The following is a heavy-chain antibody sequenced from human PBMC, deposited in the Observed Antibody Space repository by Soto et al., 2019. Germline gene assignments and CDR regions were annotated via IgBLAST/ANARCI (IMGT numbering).Heavy chain of an antibody. D-gene: IGHD3-10*01. CDR1: GGSVSSDKYL. J-gene: IGHJ3*02. Sequence: QVQLQESGPRLVKPSETLTLKCTVSGGSVSSDKYLWGWIRQPPGKGLEWVASIRYGGATSGTTFDNPSLGGRLPISLETSADQVSLRLTSVTATDTAVYYCARHDDHRSPPLGFHIWGQGTLVTVSS. V-gene: IGHV4-39*01. CDR2: IRYGGATSGTT. CDR3: ARHDDHRSPPLGFHI.